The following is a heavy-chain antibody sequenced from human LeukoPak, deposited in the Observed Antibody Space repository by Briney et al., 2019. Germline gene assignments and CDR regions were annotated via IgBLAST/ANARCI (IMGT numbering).Heavy chain of an antibody. D-gene: IGHD3-10*01. CDR3: ARRKGMVRGVRPFCFDY. V-gene: IGHV4-34*01. CDR2: INHSGST. CDR1: GGSFSGYY. Sequence: PSETLSLTCAVYGGSFSGYYWSWIRQPPGKGLEWIGEINHSGSTNYNPSLKSRVTISVDTSKNQFSLKLSSVTAADTAVYYCARRKGMVRGVRPFCFDYWGQGTLVTVSS. J-gene: IGHJ4*02.